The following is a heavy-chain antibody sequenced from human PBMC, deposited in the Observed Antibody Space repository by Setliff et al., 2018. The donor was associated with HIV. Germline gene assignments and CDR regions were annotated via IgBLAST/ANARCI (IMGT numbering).Heavy chain of an antibody. CDR1: GGSISNSRYY. J-gene: IGHJ5*02. D-gene: IGHD3-22*01. CDR2: IYYSGST. V-gene: IGHV4-39*01. Sequence: PSETLSLTCTVSGGSISNSRYYWSWIRPPPGKGLEWIGSIYYSGSTYYNPSLKSRVTISVDTSRNQFSLKLSSVTAADAAVYYCASRVYYYDSSGYLREEGFDPWGQGTLVTVSS. CDR3: ASRVYYYDSSGYLREEGFDP.